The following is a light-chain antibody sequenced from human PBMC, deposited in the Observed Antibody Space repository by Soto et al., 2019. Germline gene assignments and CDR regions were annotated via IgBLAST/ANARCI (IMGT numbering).Light chain of an antibody. CDR1: QSVGSH. CDR2: DAS. J-gene: IGKJ5*01. CDR3: QHRTNWPPVT. V-gene: IGKV3-11*01. Sequence: EIVLTQSPATLSLSPGERAALSCRASQSVGSHLAWYQQKPGQAPRLLIYDASDRATGIPARFSGSGSGTDFTLTISRLEPEDFAVYYCQHRTNWPPVTFGQGTRLEIK.